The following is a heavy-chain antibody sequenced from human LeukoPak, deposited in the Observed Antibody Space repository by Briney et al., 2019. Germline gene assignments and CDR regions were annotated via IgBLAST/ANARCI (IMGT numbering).Heavy chain of an antibody. CDR1: GFTFSDYY. V-gene: IGHV3-11*04. CDR3: ARDEWGYSYGIDY. D-gene: IGHD5-18*01. Sequence: PGGSLRLSCAASGFTFSDYYMSWIRQAPGKGLEWVSYISSSGSTIYYADSVKGRFTISRDNSKNTLYLQMNSLRAEDTAVYYCARDEWGYSYGIDYWGQGTLVTVSS. CDR2: ISSSGSTI. J-gene: IGHJ4*02.